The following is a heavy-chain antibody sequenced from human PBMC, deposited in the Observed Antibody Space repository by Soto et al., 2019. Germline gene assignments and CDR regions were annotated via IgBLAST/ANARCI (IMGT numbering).Heavy chain of an antibody. Sequence: GESLKISCKGSGYSFTSYWISWVRQMPGKGLEWRGRIDPSDSYTNYSTSFQGHVTISADKSISTAYLQLSSLKASDTAMYYCARRRPSYLVIAAHYYFGYRGQGTLVTGSS. CDR2: IDPSDSYT. CDR1: GYSFTSYW. CDR3: ARRRPSYLVIAAHYYFGY. J-gene: IGHJ4*02. D-gene: IGHD6-6*01. V-gene: IGHV5-10-1*01.